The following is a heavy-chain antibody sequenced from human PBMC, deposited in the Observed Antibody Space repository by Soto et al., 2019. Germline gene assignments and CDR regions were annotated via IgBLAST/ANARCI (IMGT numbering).Heavy chain of an antibody. CDR1: GYTFAAYY. CDR2: INPTSGGT. J-gene: IGHJ4*02. D-gene: IGHD4-17*01. CDR3: ARDRDYGDYWGYFFDS. Sequence: QVQLVQSGAEVKKPGASVKVSCKTSGYTFAAYYIHWIRQAPGQGLEWMGWINPTSGGTVYAQNFQDRVTMTRDTSISTAYMELRRLNSDDTAVYYCARDRDYGDYWGYFFDSWGQGTPVTVSS. V-gene: IGHV1-2*02.